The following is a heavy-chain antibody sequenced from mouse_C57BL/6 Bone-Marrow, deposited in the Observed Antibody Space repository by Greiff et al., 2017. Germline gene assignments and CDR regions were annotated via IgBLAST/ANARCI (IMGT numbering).Heavy chain of an antibody. Sequence: QVQLQQSGAELARPGASVKLSCKASGYTFTSYGISWVKQRTGQGLEWIGEIYPRSGNTYYNEKFKGKATLTADKSSSTAYMELRSLTAEDSAVYFWVGVGTVVAPVEYWGQGTTLTVSS. CDR1: GYTFTSYG. CDR3: VGVGTVVAPVEY. J-gene: IGHJ2*01. CDR2: IYPRSGNT. V-gene: IGHV1-81*01. D-gene: IGHD1-1*01.